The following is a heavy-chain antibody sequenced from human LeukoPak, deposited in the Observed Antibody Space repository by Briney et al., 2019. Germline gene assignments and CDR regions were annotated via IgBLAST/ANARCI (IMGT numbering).Heavy chain of an antibody. D-gene: IGHD7-27*01. V-gene: IGHV3-23*01. CDR3: AKDDTGDARFDY. CDR2: ISGSGGST. J-gene: IGHJ4*02. CDR1: GFTFSSYA. Sequence: PGGSLRLSCAASGFTFSSYAMSWVRQAPGKRLEWVSAISGSGGSTYYADSVKGRFTISRDNSRNTLYLQMNSLRAEDTAVYYCAKDDTGDARFDYWGQGTLVTVSS.